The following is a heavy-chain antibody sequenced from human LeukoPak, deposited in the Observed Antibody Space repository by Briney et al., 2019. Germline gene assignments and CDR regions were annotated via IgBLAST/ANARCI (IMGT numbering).Heavy chain of an antibody. V-gene: IGHV3-48*04. J-gene: IGHJ4*02. CDR2: ISSSSSTI. CDR3: ARGYDILTGYHLPYYFDY. Sequence: PGGSLRLSCTTSGFTFSDYALNWVRQAPGKGLEWVSYISSSSSTIYYADSVKGRFTISRDNAKNSLYLQMNSLRAEDTAVYYCARGYDILTGYHLPYYFDYWGQGTLVTVSS. CDR1: GFTFSDYA. D-gene: IGHD3-9*01.